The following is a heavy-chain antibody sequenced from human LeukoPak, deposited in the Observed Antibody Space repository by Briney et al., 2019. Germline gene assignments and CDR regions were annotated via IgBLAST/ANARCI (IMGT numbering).Heavy chain of an antibody. CDR1: GFTVNSYY. CDR2: IFIGGST. Sequence: GGSLRLSCAASGFTVNSYYMTWVRQAPGKGLEWVSVIFIGGSTYYADSVKGRFAISRDSSKNTAYLQMDSLRVEDTAVYYCARVMTATTYWYFDLWGRGSLVTVSS. CDR3: ARVMTATTYWYFDL. D-gene: IGHD4-17*01. J-gene: IGHJ2*01. V-gene: IGHV3-66*02.